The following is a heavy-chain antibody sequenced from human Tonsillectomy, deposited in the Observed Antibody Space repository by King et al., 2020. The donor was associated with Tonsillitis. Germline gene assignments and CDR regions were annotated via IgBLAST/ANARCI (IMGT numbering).Heavy chain of an antibody. CDR1: GYTFTSYG. CDR2: ISAYNGNT. D-gene: IGHD4-17*01. Sequence: QLVQSGAEVKKPGASVKVSCKASGYTFTSYGISWVRQAPGQGLEWMGWISAYNGNTNYAQKLQGRVTMTTDTSTSTAYMELRSLRSDDTAVYYCARGPDFWVTTDYYYYYYGMDVWGQGTTVTVSS. CDR3: ARGPDFWVTTDYYYYYYGMDV. J-gene: IGHJ6*02. V-gene: IGHV1-18*01.